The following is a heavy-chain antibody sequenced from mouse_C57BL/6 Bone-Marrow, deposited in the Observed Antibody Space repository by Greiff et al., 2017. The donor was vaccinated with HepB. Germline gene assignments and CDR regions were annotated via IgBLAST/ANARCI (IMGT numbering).Heavy chain of an antibody. Sequence: EVQLQQSGAELVRPGASVKLSCTASGFNIKDDYMHWVKQRPEQGLEWIGWIDPESGDTEYASKFQGKATITADTSSNTAYLQLSSLTSEDTAVYYCTREKGYDYDGGFAYWGQGTLVTVSA. CDR2: IDPESGDT. V-gene: IGHV14-4*01. CDR1: GFNIKDDY. CDR3: TREKGYDYDGGFAY. J-gene: IGHJ3*01. D-gene: IGHD2-4*01.